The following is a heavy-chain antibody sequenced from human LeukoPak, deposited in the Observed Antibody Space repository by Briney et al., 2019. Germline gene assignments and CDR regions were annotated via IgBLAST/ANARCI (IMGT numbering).Heavy chain of an antibody. J-gene: IGHJ4*02. CDR1: GFTFSSYA. Sequence: GRSLRLSCAASGFTFSSYAMHWVRQAPGKGLEWVAVISYDGSNKYYADSVKGRFTISRDNSKNTQYLQMNSLRAEDTAVYYCARTPFPDYDILTGFSLRFDYWGQGTLVTVSS. D-gene: IGHD3-9*01. CDR2: ISYDGSNK. CDR3: ARTPFPDYDILTGFSLRFDY. V-gene: IGHV3-30*04.